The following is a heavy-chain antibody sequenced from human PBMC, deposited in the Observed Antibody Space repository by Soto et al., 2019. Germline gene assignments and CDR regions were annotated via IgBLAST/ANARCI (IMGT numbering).Heavy chain of an antibody. Sequence: QVQLEQSGAEVKKPGSSVKVSCKASGGTFRNSAISWVRQAPGQGLEWMGGIMPIFRTPDYAQKFQGRVTITADESTSTPYLELSGLKSDDTAVYFCARDNDRPQLGGNYYYILDVWGHGTTVTVSS. CDR1: GGTFRNSA. CDR2: IMPIFRTP. CDR3: ARDNDRPQLGGNYYYILDV. D-gene: IGHD1-1*01. V-gene: IGHV1-69*12. J-gene: IGHJ6*02.